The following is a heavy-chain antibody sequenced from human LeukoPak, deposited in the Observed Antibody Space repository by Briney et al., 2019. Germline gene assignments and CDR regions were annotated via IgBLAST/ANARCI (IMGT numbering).Heavy chain of an antibody. V-gene: IGHV3-23*01. Sequence: PGGSLRLSCAASGFTFSSYAMSWVRQAPGKGPEWVSTISGSGGRTYYADSLKGRFTISRDNSKNTLYLQMNSLRAEDTAVYYCAIGPPYGGYSDWGQGTLVTVSS. CDR3: AIGPPYGGYSD. J-gene: IGHJ4*02. CDR1: GFTFSSYA. CDR2: ISGSGGRT. D-gene: IGHD5-12*01.